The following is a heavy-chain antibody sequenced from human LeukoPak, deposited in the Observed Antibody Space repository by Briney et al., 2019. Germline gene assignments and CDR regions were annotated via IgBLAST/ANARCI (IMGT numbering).Heavy chain of an antibody. J-gene: IGHJ4*02. CDR2: ISSSGSTI. V-gene: IGHV3-11*04. D-gene: IGHD2-2*01. CDR3: ARVRSAAMLDY. Sequence: GGSLRLSCAASGFTFSDYYMSWIRQAPGKGLGWVSYISSSGSTIYYADSVKGRFTISRDNAKNSLYLQMNSLRAEDTAVYYCARVRSAAMLDYWGQGTLVTVSS. CDR1: GFTFSDYY.